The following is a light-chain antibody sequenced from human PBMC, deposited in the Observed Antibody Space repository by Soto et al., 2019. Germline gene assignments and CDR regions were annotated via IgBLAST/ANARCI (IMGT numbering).Light chain of an antibody. J-gene: IGKJ1*01. CDR3: QQYNSHWT. Sequence: DIQMTQSPSTLSASVGDRVTITCRASQSISSWLAWYQQKPGKAPKLLIYKASSLESGVPSRFSGSGSGTEFTLTISILQPDDFATYYCQQYNSHWTFGQGTKVEIK. V-gene: IGKV1-5*03. CDR2: KAS. CDR1: QSISSW.